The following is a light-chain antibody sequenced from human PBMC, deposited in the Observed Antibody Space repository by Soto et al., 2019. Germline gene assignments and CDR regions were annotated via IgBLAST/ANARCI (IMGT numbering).Light chain of an antibody. Sequence: DIQMTQSPSTLSASVGDRVTITCRASQSISSWLAWYQQKPGKAPKLLIYDASSLESGVPSRFSGSGSGTECTLSISSLQPDDFATYYCQQSWTFGQGTKVEIK. CDR1: QSISSW. CDR2: DAS. V-gene: IGKV1-5*01. J-gene: IGKJ1*01. CDR3: QQSWT.